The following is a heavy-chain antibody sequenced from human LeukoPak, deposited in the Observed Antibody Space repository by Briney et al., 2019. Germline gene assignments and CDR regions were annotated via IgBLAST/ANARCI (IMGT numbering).Heavy chain of an antibody. V-gene: IGHV4-34*01. CDR2: INHSGST. CDR1: GGSFSGYY. Sequence: PSETLSLTCAVYGGSFSGYYWSWIRQPPGKGLEWIGEINHSGSTNYNPSLKSRVTISVDTSKNQFSLKLSSVTATDTAVYYCARAYDILTGYYYFDYWGQGPLVTVSS. J-gene: IGHJ4*02. CDR3: ARAYDILTGYYYFDY. D-gene: IGHD3-9*01.